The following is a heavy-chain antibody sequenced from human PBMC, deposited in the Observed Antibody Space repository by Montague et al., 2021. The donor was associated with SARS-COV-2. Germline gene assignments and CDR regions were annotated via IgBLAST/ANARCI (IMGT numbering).Heavy chain of an antibody. V-gene: IGHV4-39*01. CDR3: VTVWGYYCSGSYSTNWFDP. CDR2: MYYSGNT. Sequence: SETLSLTCTVSGVSIGNSGYYWGWIRQPPGKGLEWIGSMYYSGNTYYNPSLKSRVTISVDSSKNQFFLNLRSVTAADTAVYYCVTVWGYYCSGSYSTNWFDPWGQGTLGTVSS. D-gene: IGHD3-10*01. CDR1: GVSIGNSGYY. J-gene: IGHJ5*02.